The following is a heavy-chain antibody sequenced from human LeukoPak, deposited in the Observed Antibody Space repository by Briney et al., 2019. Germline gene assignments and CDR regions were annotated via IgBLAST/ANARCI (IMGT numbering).Heavy chain of an antibody. Sequence: GGSLRLSCAASGFTFSSYDMHWVRQATGKGLEWVSAIGTAGDTYYPGSVKGRFTISRENAKNSLYLQMNSLRAGDTAVYYCARGTRYYYGSGSYYNSPWYFDLWGRGTLVTVSS. V-gene: IGHV3-13*01. J-gene: IGHJ2*01. D-gene: IGHD3-10*01. CDR3: ARGTRYYYGSGSYYNSPWYFDL. CDR2: IGTAGDT. CDR1: GFTFSSYD.